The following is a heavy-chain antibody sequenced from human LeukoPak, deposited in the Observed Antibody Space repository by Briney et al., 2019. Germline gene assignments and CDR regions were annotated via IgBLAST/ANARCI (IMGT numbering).Heavy chain of an antibody. V-gene: IGHV4-34*01. CDR1: GGSFSGYY. Sequence: SETLSLTCAVYGGSFSGYYWSWIRQPPGKGLEWIGEINHSGSTNYNPSLKSRVTISVDTSKNQFSLKLSSVTAADTAVYYCARGRRTTGTSAYYYYYGMTSGAKGPRSPSP. D-gene: IGHD1-1*01. CDR2: INHSGST. J-gene: IGHJ6*02. CDR3: ARGRRTTGTSAYYYYYGMTS.